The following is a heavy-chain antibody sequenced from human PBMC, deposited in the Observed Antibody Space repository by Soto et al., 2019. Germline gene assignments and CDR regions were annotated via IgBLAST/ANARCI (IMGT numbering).Heavy chain of an antibody. CDR3: ARDEGNIVATILVY. J-gene: IGHJ4*02. V-gene: IGHV3-30-3*01. Sequence: QVQLVESGGGVVQPGRSLRLSCAASGFTFSSYAMHWVRQAPGKGLEWVAVISYDGSNKYYADSVKGRFTISRDNSKNTLYLQMNSLRAEDTAVYYCARDEGNIVATILVYWGQGTLVTVSS. CDR1: GFTFSSYA. D-gene: IGHD5-12*01. CDR2: ISYDGSNK.